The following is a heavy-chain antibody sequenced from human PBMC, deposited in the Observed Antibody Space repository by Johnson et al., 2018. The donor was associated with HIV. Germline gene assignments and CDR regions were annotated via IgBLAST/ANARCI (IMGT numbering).Heavy chain of an antibody. Sequence: VQLVESGGGVVRPGGSLRLSCAASGLKFDDYGMSWVRQAPGKGLEWVSGINWNGGSTGYADSVKGRFTISRDNANNSLYLQMNSLRAEDTALYYCARGVRDSSGYPFAFDIWGQWTMVSVSS. CDR3: ARGVRDSSGYPFAFDI. CDR1: GLKFDDYG. J-gene: IGHJ3*02. CDR2: INWNGGST. D-gene: IGHD3-22*01. V-gene: IGHV3-20*04.